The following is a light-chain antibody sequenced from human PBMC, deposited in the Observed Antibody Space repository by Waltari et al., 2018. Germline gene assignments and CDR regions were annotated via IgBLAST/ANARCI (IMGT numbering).Light chain of an antibody. CDR2: LVS. J-gene: IGKJ2*01. Sequence: EIVVTQSPLSLPVTPGERASISCRSSQSLLHSNGYNYLDWYLQKPGQSPQLLIYLVSTRVSGVPDRFSGSGSGTDFTLKINRVEAEDVGVYYCMQALQTPRTFGQGTKLEIK. V-gene: IGKV2-28*01. CDR1: QSLLHSNGYNY. CDR3: MQALQTPRT.